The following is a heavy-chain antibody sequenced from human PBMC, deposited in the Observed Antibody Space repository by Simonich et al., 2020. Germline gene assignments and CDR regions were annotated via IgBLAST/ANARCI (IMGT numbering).Heavy chain of an antibody. D-gene: IGHD7-27*01. CDR3: ARGLTGDY. CDR2: IYHSGST. V-gene: IGHV4-38-2*01. J-gene: IGHJ4*02. CDR1: GYSISSGYY. Sequence: QVQLQESGPGLVKPSETLSLTCAVSGYSISSGYYWGWIRQPPGNGLEWIGSIYHSGSTHYNPSLKSRVTISVDTSKNQFSLKLSSVTAADTAVYYCARGLTGDYWGQGTLVTVSS.